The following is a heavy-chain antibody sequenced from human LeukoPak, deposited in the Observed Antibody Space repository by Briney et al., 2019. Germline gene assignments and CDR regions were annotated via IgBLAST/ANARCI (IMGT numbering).Heavy chain of an antibody. CDR2: INHSGST. V-gene: IGHV4-34*01. D-gene: IGHD5-18*01. Sequence: PSETLSLTCAVYGGSFSGYYWSWIRQPPGKGLEWIGEINHSGSTYYNPSLKSRVTISVDTSKNQFSLKLSSVTAADTAVYYCARLAQDTAMVWIDYWGQGTLVTVSS. CDR1: GGSFSGYY. CDR3: ARLAQDTAMVWIDY. J-gene: IGHJ4*02.